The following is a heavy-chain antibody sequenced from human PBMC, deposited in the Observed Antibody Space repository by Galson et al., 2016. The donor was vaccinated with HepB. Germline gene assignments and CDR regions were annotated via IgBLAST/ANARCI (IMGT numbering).Heavy chain of an antibody. CDR1: GYTFTSCS. CDR2: IHPSGGYT. D-gene: IGHD5-18*01. CDR3: ARGEEEAAMEPFDY. Sequence: SVKVSCKASGYTFTSCSMHWVRQAPGQGPEWMGIIHPSGGYTRYAQNFQGRVTMTRDTSTSTVYMELSRLKSEDTAVYYCARGEEEAAMEPFDYWGQGTLVTVSS. J-gene: IGHJ4*02. V-gene: IGHV1-46*01.